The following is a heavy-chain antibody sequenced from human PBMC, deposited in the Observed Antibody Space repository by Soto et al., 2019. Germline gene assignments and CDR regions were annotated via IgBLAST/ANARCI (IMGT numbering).Heavy chain of an antibody. Sequence: EVQLVESGGGLVQPGGSLRLSSAASGFTLSRYWMLWVRHAPGEGLMWVSRIYTDGSSPTFADSVKGRFTISRDNAKNTLYLQMTSLRVEDTAVYYCASENHWKVDYWGQGTLVTVSS. J-gene: IGHJ4*02. CDR1: GFTLSRYW. CDR2: IYTDGSSP. V-gene: IGHV3-74*03. CDR3: ASENHWKVDY. D-gene: IGHD1-1*01.